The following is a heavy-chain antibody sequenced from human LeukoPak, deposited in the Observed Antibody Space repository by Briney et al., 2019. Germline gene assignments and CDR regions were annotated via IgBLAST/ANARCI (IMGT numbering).Heavy chain of an antibody. D-gene: IGHD3-3*01. Sequence: VGSLRLSCVASGFTFSISMSWVRQAPGKGLEWVSAISASGGSIYYADSVKGRFTISRDNSKNTLYLQMNSLRAEDTAVYYCAKGVSTSSGYSRFEYWGQRTLITVSS. CDR2: ISASGGSI. V-gene: IGHV3-23*01. CDR1: GFTFSIS. CDR3: AKGVSTSSGYSRFEY. J-gene: IGHJ4*02.